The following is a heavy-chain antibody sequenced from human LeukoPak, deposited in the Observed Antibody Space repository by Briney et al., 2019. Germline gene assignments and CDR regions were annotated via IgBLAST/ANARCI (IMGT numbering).Heavy chain of an antibody. D-gene: IGHD3-22*01. CDR2: IVVGSGNT. Sequence: EASVKVSCKASGFTFTSFAVQWVRQARGQRLEWIGWIVVGSGNTNYAQKFQERVTITRDMSTSTAYMELSSLRSEDTAVYYCAAEVVVVDGFDPWGQGTLVTVSS. CDR1: GFTFTSFA. J-gene: IGHJ5*02. CDR3: AAEVVVVDGFDP. V-gene: IGHV1-58*01.